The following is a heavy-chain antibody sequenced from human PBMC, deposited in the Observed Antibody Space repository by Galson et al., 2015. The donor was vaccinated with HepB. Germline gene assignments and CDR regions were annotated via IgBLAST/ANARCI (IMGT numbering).Heavy chain of an antibody. CDR2: ISNDGRNK. Sequence: SLRLSCAASGFTFSSYGMHWVRQAPGKGLEWVAVISNDGRNKYYADSVKGRFTISRDNSKNTLYLQMNSLRAEDTAVYYCAKLYLSGWYSENWGQGTLVTVSS. CDR1: GFTFSSYG. V-gene: IGHV3-30*18. D-gene: IGHD6-19*01. CDR3: AKLYLSGWYSEN. J-gene: IGHJ4*02.